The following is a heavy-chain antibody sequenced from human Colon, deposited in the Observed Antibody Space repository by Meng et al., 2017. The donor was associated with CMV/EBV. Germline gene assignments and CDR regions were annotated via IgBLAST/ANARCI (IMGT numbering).Heavy chain of an antibody. CDR1: GYTFINYG. D-gene: IGHD3-3*01. Sequence: ASVKVSCKASGYTFINYGMNWVRQAPGQGLEWLGWINADNGVTNYARKVQDRVTMTTDTSSSTAYMELRSLRSDDTAVYYCARLIHSFGVVISPFNYWGQGTMVTVSS. V-gene: IGHV1-18*01. CDR3: ARLIHSFGVVISPFNY. CDR2: INADNGVT. J-gene: IGHJ4*02.